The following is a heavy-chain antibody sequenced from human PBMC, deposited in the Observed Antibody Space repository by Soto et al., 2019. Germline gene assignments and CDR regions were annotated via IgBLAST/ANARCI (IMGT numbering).Heavy chain of an antibody. CDR1: GGTFSSYA. J-gene: IGHJ6*02. V-gene: IGHV1-69*13. CDR2: IIPIFGTA. CDR3: ARDRTDNYYYYVMDV. Sequence: SVKVSCKASGGTFSSYAISWVRQAPGQGLEWMGGIIPIFGTANYAQKFQGRVTITADESTSTAYMELSSLRSEDTAVYYCARDRTDNYYYYVMDVWGQGTTVTVSS.